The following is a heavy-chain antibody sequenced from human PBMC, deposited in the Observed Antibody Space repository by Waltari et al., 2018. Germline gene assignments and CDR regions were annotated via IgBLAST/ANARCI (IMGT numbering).Heavy chain of an antibody. J-gene: IGHJ4*02. CDR2: MNPNRGNT. CDR1: GYTFTSYD. D-gene: IGHD2-2*01. Sequence: QVQLVQSGAEVKKPGASVKVSCKASGYTFTSYDINWVRQATGQGLEWMGWMNPNRGNTGYAQKFQGRVTMTRNTSISTAYMELNSLRAEDTAVYYCAQDGGRVPAAPGEFDYWGQGTLVTVSS. CDR3: AQDGGRVPAAPGEFDY. V-gene: IGHV1-8*01.